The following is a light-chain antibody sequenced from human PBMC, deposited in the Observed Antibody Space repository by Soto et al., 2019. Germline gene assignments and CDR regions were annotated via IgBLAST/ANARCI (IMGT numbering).Light chain of an antibody. CDR1: SGSVSTSQY. CDR2: NTN. V-gene: IGLV8-61*01. J-gene: IGLJ3*02. CDR3: ILYMGSGIWV. Sequence: QAVVTQEPSISVSPGRTVTLTCGLSSGSVSTSQYPSWYQQTPGQAPRTLIYNTNTRSSGVPDRFFGSILGNKAALTITGAQADDESDYYCILYMGSGIWVFGGGTKVTVL.